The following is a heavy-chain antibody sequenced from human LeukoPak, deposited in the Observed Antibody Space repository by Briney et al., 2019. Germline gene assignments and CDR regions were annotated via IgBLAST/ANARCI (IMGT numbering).Heavy chain of an antibody. CDR2: IIPIFGTA. D-gene: IGHD2-8*01. Sequence: SVKVSCKASGGTFSSYAISWVRQAPGQGLEWMGGIIPIFGTANYAQKFQGRVTITTDESTSTAYMELSSLRSEDTAVYYCAADRMVYGGFAFDIWGQGTMVTVSS. CDR3: AADRMVYGGFAFDI. CDR1: GGTFSSYA. V-gene: IGHV1-69*05. J-gene: IGHJ3*02.